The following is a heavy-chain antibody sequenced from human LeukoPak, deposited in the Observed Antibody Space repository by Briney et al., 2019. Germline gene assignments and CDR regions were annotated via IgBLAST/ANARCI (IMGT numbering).Heavy chain of an antibody. CDR2: IYARSGIT. Sequence: GGSLRLSCAASGFTFTIFGFNWVRQAPGKGPEWVSYIYARSGITYYADSVQGRFPISRDNAQESVFLQMNSLRADDTAVYYCAKMQGVAATGDISYWRQATLVTVSS. CDR1: GFTFTIFG. CDR3: AKMQGVAATGDISY. V-gene: IGHV3-48*01. D-gene: IGHD6-13*01. J-gene: IGHJ4*02.